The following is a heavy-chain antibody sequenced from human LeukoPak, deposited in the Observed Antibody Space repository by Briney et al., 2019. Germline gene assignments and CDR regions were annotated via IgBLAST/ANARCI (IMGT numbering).Heavy chain of an antibody. J-gene: IGHJ3*02. D-gene: IGHD5-12*01. V-gene: IGHV1-18*01. Sequence: ASVKVSCKTSGYTFSSYGYSWVRQAPGQGLEWMGWVSPYNGNTRYQEKFQGRVTMTTDTSASTVYMELRSLRSDDTAVYYCARETRYIVTSKYNAPDIWGQGTMVTVSS. CDR1: GYTFSSYG. CDR3: ARETRYIVTSKYNAPDI. CDR2: VSPYNGNT.